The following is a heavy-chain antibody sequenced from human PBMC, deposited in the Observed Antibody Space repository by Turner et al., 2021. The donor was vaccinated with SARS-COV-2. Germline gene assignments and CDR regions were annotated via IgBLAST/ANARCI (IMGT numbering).Heavy chain of an antibody. CDR3: ARLRPTQNFDY. CDR1: GGSISSSSYY. Sequence: QLQLQESGPGLVTPSETLSPTCTVSGGSISSSSYYWGWIRQPPGKGLEWIGSIYYSGSTYYNQSLKSRVTISVDTSKNQFSLKLSSVTAADTAVYYCARLRPTQNFDYWGQGTLVTVSS. J-gene: IGHJ4*02. D-gene: IGHD1-1*01. CDR2: IYYSGST. V-gene: IGHV4-39*01.